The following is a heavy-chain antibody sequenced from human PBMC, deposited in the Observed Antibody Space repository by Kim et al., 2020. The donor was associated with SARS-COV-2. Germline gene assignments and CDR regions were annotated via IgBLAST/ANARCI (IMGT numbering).Heavy chain of an antibody. D-gene: IGHD3-10*01. J-gene: IGHJ4*02. V-gene: IGHV4-39*01. CDR3: AGSPMVRGVMFDY. Sequence: YNPSLKSRVTRSVDTSKNQFSLKLSSVTAADTAVYFCAGSPMVRGVMFDYWGQGTLVTVSS.